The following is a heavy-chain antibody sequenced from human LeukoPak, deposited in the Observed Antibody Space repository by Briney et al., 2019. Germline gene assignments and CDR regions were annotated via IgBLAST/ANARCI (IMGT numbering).Heavy chain of an antibody. J-gene: IGHJ6*02. CDR2: INPSGGST. Sequence: AASVKVSCKASGYTFTGYYMHWVRQAPGQGLEWMGIINPSGGSTSYAQKFQGRVTMTRDTSTSTVYMELSSLRSEDTAVYYCAREMRYQLLHGSGGMDVWGQGTTVTVSS. CDR1: GYTFTGYY. V-gene: IGHV1-46*01. D-gene: IGHD2-2*01. CDR3: AREMRYQLLHGSGGMDV.